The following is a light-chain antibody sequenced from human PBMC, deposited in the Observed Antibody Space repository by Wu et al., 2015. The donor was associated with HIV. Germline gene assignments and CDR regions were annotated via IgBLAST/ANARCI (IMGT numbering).Light chain of an antibody. CDR1: QSISSW. CDR2: KAS. Sequence: DIQMTQSPSTLSASVGDRVTITCRANQSISSWLAWYQQKVGNAPKLLIYKASSLESGVPSRFSGSGSGTELTLTISSLQPDDFATYYCQQYKSYPWTFGQGTKVEIK. V-gene: IGKV1-5*03. CDR3: QQYKSYPWT. J-gene: IGKJ1*01.